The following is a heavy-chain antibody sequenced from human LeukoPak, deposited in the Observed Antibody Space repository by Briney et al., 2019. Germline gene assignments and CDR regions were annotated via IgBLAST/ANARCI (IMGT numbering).Heavy chain of an antibody. CDR1: GFTFSTYA. Sequence: GGSLRLSCAASGFTFSTYAMSWVRQAPGKGLEWVANIKQDGSEKYYVDSVKGRFTISRDNAKNSLYLQMNSLRVEDTAVYHCAREPFTAAGTDYWGQGTLVTVSS. V-gene: IGHV3-7*01. CDR3: AREPFTAAGTDY. J-gene: IGHJ4*02. CDR2: IKQDGSEK. D-gene: IGHD6-13*01.